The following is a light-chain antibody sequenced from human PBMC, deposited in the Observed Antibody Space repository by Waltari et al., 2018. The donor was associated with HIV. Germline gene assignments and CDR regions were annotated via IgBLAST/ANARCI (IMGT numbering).Light chain of an antibody. V-gene: IGLV7-43*01. Sequence: QTVVTQEPSLTVSPGGTVTLTCASSTGAVTSGYSPNWFQQKPGQAPRPLIYSTSNKHSSTPARFSGSLLGGKAALTLSGVQPEDEAEYYCLLYYGGAWVFGGGTKLTVL. CDR2: STS. J-gene: IGLJ3*02. CDR3: LLYYGGAWV. CDR1: TGAVTSGYS.